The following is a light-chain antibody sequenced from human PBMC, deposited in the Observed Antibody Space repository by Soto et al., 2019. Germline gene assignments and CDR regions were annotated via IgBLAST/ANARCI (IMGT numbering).Light chain of an antibody. Sequence: EIVMTQSPATLSVSPGERATLSCRASQSVSSSLAWYQHKPGQAPRLLIYGASTRDTGIPARFSGSGSGTEFTLPISSLQSEDFAVYYCQQYNNWPPLTFGGGTKVEIK. J-gene: IGKJ4*01. CDR1: QSVSSS. CDR2: GAS. CDR3: QQYNNWPPLT. V-gene: IGKV3-15*01.